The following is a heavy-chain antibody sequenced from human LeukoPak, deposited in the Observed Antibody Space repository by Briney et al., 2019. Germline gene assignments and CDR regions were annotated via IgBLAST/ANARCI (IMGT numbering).Heavy chain of an antibody. D-gene: IGHD6-13*01. CDR3: ATQASSSWSNWFDP. Sequence: SETLSLTCTVSGGSISSYYWSWIRQPPGKGLEWIGYIYYSGSTSYNPSLKSRVTISVDTSKNQFSLKLSSVTAADTAVYYCATQASSSWSNWFDPWGQGTLVTVSS. CDR2: IYYSGST. CDR1: GGSISSYY. V-gene: IGHV4-59*01. J-gene: IGHJ5*02.